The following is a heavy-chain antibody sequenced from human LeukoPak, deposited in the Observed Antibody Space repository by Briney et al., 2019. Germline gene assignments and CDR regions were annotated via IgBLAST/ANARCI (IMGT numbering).Heavy chain of an antibody. Sequence: SETLSLTCTVSGGSISSSSYYWGWIRQPPGKGLEWIGCIYYTGSTYYNPSLKSRVTISVDTSKNQFSLKLSSVTVADTAVYYCARQARSTSCYGCVYWGQGTLVTVSS. CDR1: GGSISSSSYY. CDR3: ARQARSTSCYGCVY. J-gene: IGHJ4*02. CDR2: IYYTGST. V-gene: IGHV4-39*01. D-gene: IGHD2-2*01.